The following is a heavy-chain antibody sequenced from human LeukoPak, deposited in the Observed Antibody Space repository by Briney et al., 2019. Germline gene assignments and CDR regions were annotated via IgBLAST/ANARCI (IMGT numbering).Heavy chain of an antibody. Sequence: GGSLRLSCAASGFTFTKYGMSWVRQAPGKRLEWISTISDSGAYTYYADFVKGRFTVSRDNSKNMVFLEVNSLRAEDTAVYYCARVGIVGATTGFDYWGQGNLVTVSS. J-gene: IGHJ4*02. CDR2: ISDSGAYT. CDR3: ARVGIVGATTGFDY. V-gene: IGHV3-23*01. CDR1: GFTFTKYG. D-gene: IGHD1-26*01.